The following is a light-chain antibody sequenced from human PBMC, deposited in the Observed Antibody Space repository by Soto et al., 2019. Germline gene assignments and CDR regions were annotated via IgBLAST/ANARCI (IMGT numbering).Light chain of an antibody. CDR3: QQYNKWPQT. Sequence: EIVMTQSPATLSLSPGERAALSCRASQSVTTNLAWYRQKPGQAPRLLIYGASTRATDIPARFSGSGSGTEFTLTISSLQSEDFAIYDCQQYNKWPQTFGQGTKVEIK. J-gene: IGKJ1*01. V-gene: IGKV3-15*01. CDR2: GAS. CDR1: QSVTTN.